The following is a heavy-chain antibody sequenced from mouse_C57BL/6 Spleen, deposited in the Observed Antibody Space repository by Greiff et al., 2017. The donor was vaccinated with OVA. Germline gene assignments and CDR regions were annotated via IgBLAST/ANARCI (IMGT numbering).Heavy chain of an antibody. CDR2: IYPGDGDT. CDR3: ARPSNYVGAMDY. V-gene: IGHV1-82*01. J-gene: IGHJ4*01. CDR1: GYAFSSSW. Sequence: VQLVESGPELVKPGASVKISCKASGYAFSSSWMNWVKQRPGKGLEWIGRIYPGDGDTNYNGKFKGKATLTADKSSSTAYMQLSSLTSEDSAVYFCARPSNYVGAMDYWGQGTSVTVSS. D-gene: IGHD2-5*01.